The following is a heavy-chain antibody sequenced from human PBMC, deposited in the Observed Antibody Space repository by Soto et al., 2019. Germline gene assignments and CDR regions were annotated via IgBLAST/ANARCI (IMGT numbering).Heavy chain of an antibody. CDR2: AYHNGLT. CDR3: ARDAAVPGESDRFDY. J-gene: IGHJ4*02. D-gene: IGHD6-19*01. Sequence: TLSLTCAVSGDSVTSNVWWSWVRQPPGKGLEWIGEAYHNGLTDYNPSLKSRVTMSVDTSKNEFSLKLTSLTAADTAIYYCARDAAVPGESDRFDYWGQGTLVTVS. CDR1: GDSVTSNVW. V-gene: IGHV4-4*02.